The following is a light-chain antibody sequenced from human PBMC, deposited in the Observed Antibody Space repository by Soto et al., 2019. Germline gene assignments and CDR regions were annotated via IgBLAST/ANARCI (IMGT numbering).Light chain of an antibody. CDR1: QDINNY. V-gene: IGKV1-33*01. Sequence: DIPLTQSPSSLSASVGDRVTITCQASQDINNYLVWYQQKPGKAPKFLIFDASILETGVPSRFRGSGSGTDFTFTINSLQPEYIATYYCQQYHNLPRTFGQGTKVEIK. J-gene: IGKJ1*01. CDR3: QQYHNLPRT. CDR2: DAS.